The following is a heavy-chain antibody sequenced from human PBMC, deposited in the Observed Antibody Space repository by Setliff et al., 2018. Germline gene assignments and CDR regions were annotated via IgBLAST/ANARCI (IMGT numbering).Heavy chain of an antibody. CDR2: IRFDGTIK. CDR1: RITFSSFA. J-gene: IGHJ4*02. CDR3: AKDNGKGHLYLLEGYFDY. D-gene: IGHD2-15*01. V-gene: IGHV3-30*02. Sequence: GGSLRLSCAASRITFSSFAMHWVRQAPGKGLEWVGFIRFDGTIKFYQDSVKGRFTISRDNSKNTLYLQMNSLRAEDTAVYYCAKDNGKGHLYLLEGYFDYWGQGALVTVSS.